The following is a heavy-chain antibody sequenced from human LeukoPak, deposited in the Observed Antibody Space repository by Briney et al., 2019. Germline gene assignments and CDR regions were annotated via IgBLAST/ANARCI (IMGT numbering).Heavy chain of an antibody. CDR2: ISYDRSTK. V-gene: IGHV3-30*04. CDR3: AKDLSTKWSLDY. Sequence: GGSLRLSCAASGFTFSSYAMHWVRQAPGKGLEWVAFISYDRSTKYYADSVRGRFTISRDNSKNTLYLQMNSLRAEDTTVYYCAKDLSTKWSLDYWGQGTLVTVSS. D-gene: IGHD2-2*01. J-gene: IGHJ4*02. CDR1: GFTFSSYA.